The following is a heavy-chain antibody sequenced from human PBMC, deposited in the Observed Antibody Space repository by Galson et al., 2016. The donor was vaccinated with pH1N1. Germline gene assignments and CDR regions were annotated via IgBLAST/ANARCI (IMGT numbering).Heavy chain of an antibody. J-gene: IGHJ2*01. CDR3: AAQTVGATTVFDL. D-gene: IGHD1-26*01. Sequence: SETLSLTCTVSGESVSNANYYWSWIRQPPGKGLEWLGYVYYTGKPNYYPSLESRVTISIDTSKNQLSLTLTSVTAADTAVYYCAAQTVGATTVFDLWGPGTKVIVSS. CDR2: VYYTGKP. V-gene: IGHV4-61*01. CDR1: GESVSNANYY.